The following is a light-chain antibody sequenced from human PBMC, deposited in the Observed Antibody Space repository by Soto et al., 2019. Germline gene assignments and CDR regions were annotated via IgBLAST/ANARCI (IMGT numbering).Light chain of an antibody. CDR3: LGAGGAPEVT. CDR2: DVY. Sequence: EIVLTQSPGTRSLSPGERATLSCRASQSVSGTDFAWYQHKPGQAPIHLLCDVYIRAMGVQDRFSGSGSGIHFTLTISRLEPEDFSVYFCLGAGGAPEVTFGGGTMVEIK. V-gene: IGKV3-20*01. CDR1: QSVSGTD. J-gene: IGKJ4*01.